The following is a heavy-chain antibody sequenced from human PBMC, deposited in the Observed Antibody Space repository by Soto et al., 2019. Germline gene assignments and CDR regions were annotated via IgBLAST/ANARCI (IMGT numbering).Heavy chain of an antibody. CDR2: IWYDGSNK. D-gene: IGHD5-12*01. CDR1: GFTFSSYG. Sequence: PGGSLRLSCAASGFTFSSYGMHWVRQAPGKGLEWVAVIWYDGSNKYYADSVKGRFTISRDNSKNTLYLQMNSLRAEDTAVYYCAREGDIVATISVHFDYWGQGTLVTVSS. J-gene: IGHJ4*02. V-gene: IGHV3-33*01. CDR3: AREGDIVATISVHFDY.